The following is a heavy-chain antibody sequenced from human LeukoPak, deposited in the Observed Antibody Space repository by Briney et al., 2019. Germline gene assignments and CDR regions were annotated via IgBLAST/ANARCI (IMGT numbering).Heavy chain of an antibody. CDR1: GYTFTDYY. Sequence: ASVKVSCKVSGYTFTDYYMHWVQQAPGKGLEWMGLVDPEDGGTIYAEKFQGRVTITADTSTDTAYMELSSLRSEDTAVYYCATSRGYYYYMDVWGKGTTVTVSS. CDR2: VDPEDGGT. J-gene: IGHJ6*03. CDR3: ATSRGYYYYMDV. V-gene: IGHV1-69-2*01.